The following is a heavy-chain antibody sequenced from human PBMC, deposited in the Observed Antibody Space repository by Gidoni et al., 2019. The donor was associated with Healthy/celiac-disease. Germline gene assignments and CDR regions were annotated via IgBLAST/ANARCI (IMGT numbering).Heavy chain of an antibody. CDR3: AKAHEGDYFDY. CDR1: GFTFDDYA. J-gene: IGHJ4*02. V-gene: IGHV3-9*01. CDR2: ISWNSGSI. D-gene: IGHD1-26*01. Sequence: EVQLVESGGGLVQPGRSLRLSCAASGFTFDDYAMRWVRQAPGKGLEWVSGISWNSGSIGYADSVKGRFTISRDNAKNSLYLQMNSLRAEDTALYYCAKAHEGDYFDYWGQGTLVTVSS.